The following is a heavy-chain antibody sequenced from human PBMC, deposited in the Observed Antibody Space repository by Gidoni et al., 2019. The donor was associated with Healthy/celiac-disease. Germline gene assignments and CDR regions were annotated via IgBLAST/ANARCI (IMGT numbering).Heavy chain of an antibody. CDR1: GGSISSGDSS. Sequence: QVQLQESGPGLVKPSQTLSLTCTVSGGSISSGDSSWSWIRQPPGKGLEWIWYIYYSGSTYYNPSLKSRVTISVDTSKNQFSLKLSSVTAADTAVYYCARSCSSTSCYPYYYYGMDVWGQGTTVTVSS. CDR3: ARSCSSTSCYPYYYYGMDV. J-gene: IGHJ6*02. D-gene: IGHD2-2*01. V-gene: IGHV4-30-4*01. CDR2: IYYSGST.